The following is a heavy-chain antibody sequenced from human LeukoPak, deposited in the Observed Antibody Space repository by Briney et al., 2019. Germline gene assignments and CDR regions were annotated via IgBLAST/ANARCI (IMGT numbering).Heavy chain of an antibody. D-gene: IGHD2-15*01. V-gene: IGHV3-53*01. J-gene: IGHJ4*02. CDR1: GFIVSSIY. CDR2: IYSDDNT. Sequence: GGSLRLSCAASGFIVSSIYMSWVRQAPGKGLEWVSVIYSDDNTYYVDSVKGRFTISRDNSKNTVYLQMNSLRAEDTAVYYCARDQGRYCSGGSCYKPSLPANWGQGTLVTVSS. CDR3: ARDQGRYCSGGSCYKPSLPAN.